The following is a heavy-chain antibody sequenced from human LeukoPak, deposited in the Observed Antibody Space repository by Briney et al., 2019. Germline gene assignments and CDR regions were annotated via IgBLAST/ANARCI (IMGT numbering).Heavy chain of an antibody. CDR3: ARAEGSGWSDY. D-gene: IGHD6-19*01. CDR1: GYTFTSNY. J-gene: IGHJ4*02. V-gene: IGHV1-46*01. Sequence: ASVKVSCKASGYTFTSNYMHWVRQAPGQGLEWMGIINPSGGSTNYAQKFQGRVTLTRDTSTSTVYMELSSLRSEDTAVYYCARAEGSGWSDYWGQGTLVTGSS. CDR2: INPSGGST.